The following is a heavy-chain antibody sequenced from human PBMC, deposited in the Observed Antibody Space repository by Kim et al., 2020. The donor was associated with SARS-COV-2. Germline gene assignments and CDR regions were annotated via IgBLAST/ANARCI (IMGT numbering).Heavy chain of an antibody. Sequence: SETLSLTCTVSGGSISSSSYYWGWIRQPPGKGLEWIGSIYYSGSTYYNPSLKSRVTISVDTSKNQFSLKLSSVTAADTAVYYCASYSSRGRPSWFDPWGQGTLVTVSS. CDR1: GGSISSSSYY. V-gene: IGHV4-39*07. CDR3: ASYSSRGRPSWFDP. D-gene: IGHD6-13*01. J-gene: IGHJ5*02. CDR2: IYYSGST.